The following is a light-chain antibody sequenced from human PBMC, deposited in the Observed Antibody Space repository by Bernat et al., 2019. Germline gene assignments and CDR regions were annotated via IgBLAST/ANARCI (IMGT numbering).Light chain of an antibody. CDR1: SSDVGAYNY. CDR3: SSYTSSSTWV. CDR2: DVS. V-gene: IGLV2-14*03. J-gene: IGLJ3*02. Sequence: QSALTQPASVSGSSGQSITLSCTGTSSDVGAYNYVSWYQQHPGQAPKLMIYDVSNRPSGVSNRFSGSTSGNTASLTISGLQAEDEADYYCSSYTSSSTWVFGGGTKLTVL.